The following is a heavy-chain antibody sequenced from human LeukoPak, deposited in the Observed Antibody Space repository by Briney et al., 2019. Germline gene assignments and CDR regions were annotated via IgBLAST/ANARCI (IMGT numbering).Heavy chain of an antibody. CDR1: GGPFSSYA. CDR3: AREGDGYNLIDY. J-gene: IGHJ4*02. Sequence: SVKLSCKASGGPFSSYAISWVPQAHGQGLEWMGGIIPIFGTANYAQKFQGRVTITTEESTSTAYMELSSLRSEDTAVYYCAREGDGYNLIDYWGQGTLVTVSS. D-gene: IGHD5-24*01. CDR2: IIPIFGTA. V-gene: IGHV1-69*05.